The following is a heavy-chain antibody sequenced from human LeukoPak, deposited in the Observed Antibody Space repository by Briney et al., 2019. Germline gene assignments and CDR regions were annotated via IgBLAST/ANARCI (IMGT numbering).Heavy chain of an antibody. Sequence: GRSLRLSCAASGFTFSSYAMHWVRQAPGKGLEWVAVISYDGSNKYYADSVKGRFTISRDNSKNTLYLQMNSLRAEDTAVYYCARGTPAWVTGYFDYWGQGTLVTVSS. CDR1: GFTFSSYA. J-gene: IGHJ4*02. D-gene: IGHD1-26*01. CDR2: ISYDGSNK. CDR3: ARGTPAWVTGYFDY. V-gene: IGHV3-30-3*01.